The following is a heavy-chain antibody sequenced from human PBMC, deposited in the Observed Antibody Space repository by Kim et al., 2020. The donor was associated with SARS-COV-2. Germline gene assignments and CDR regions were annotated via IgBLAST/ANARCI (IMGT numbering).Heavy chain of an antibody. CDR1: GFTVSSNY. Sequence: GGSLRLSCAASGFTVSSNYMSWVRQAPGKGLEWVSVIYSGGSTNYSDSVKGRFTITRDNSKNTLYLQMKSRRAEDTAVYYCARDGEGGLSSGYNTASDAFYIWGQETMVTVSS. CDR3: ARDGEGGLSSGYNTASDAFYI. D-gene: IGHD3-22*01. CDR2: IYSGGST. V-gene: IGHV3-53*01. J-gene: IGHJ3*02.